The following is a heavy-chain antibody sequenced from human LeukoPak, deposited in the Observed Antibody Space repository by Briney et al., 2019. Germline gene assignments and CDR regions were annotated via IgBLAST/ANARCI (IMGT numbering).Heavy chain of an antibody. V-gene: IGHV4-38-2*02. CDR1: GYSISSGYY. Sequence: PSETLSLTCTVSGYSISSGYYWGWIRQPPGKGLKWIESIYHSGNTYYNPSLKSRVTISVDTSKNQFSLNLSSVTAADTAVYYCARYRNCGADCYDAFDIWGQGTMVTVSS. CDR3: ARYRNCGADCYDAFDI. J-gene: IGHJ3*02. D-gene: IGHD2-21*02. CDR2: IYHSGNT.